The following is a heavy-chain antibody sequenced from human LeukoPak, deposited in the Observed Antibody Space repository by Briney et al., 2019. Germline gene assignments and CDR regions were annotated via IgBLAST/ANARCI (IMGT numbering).Heavy chain of an antibody. CDR3: AKDYCSGGSCYSGVPDY. J-gene: IGHJ4*02. Sequence: PGGSLRLSCAASGFTFSSYAMSWVRQAPGKGLEWVSAISGSGGSTYYADSVKGRFTISRDNSKNTLYLQMNSLRAEDTAVYYCAKDYCSGGSCYSGVPDYWGQGTLDTVSS. CDR1: GFTFSSYA. CDR2: ISGSGGST. V-gene: IGHV3-23*01. D-gene: IGHD2-15*01.